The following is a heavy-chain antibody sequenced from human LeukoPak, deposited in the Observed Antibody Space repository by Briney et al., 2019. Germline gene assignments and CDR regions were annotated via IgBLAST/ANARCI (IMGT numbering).Heavy chain of an antibody. D-gene: IGHD3-22*01. CDR3: HCGHYDY. Sequence: GGSLRLSCAASGFTFSSYEMNWVRKAPGKGLEWVGFIRSTPYGGATEYAASVKGRFTISRDDSKSIAYLQMNSLKTEDTAVYYCHCGHYDYWGQGTLVTVSS. J-gene: IGHJ4*02. CDR2: IRSTPYGGAT. V-gene: IGHV3-49*04. CDR1: GFTFSSYE.